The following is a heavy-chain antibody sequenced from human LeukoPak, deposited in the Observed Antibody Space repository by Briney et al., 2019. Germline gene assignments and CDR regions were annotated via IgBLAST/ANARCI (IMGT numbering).Heavy chain of an antibody. D-gene: IGHD6-6*01. V-gene: IGHV4-59*01. CDR3: ARGTSFEYSSSSQYYYYYGMDV. J-gene: IGHJ6*02. CDR2: IYYSGST. CDR1: GGCISSYY. Sequence: SETLSLTCTVSGGCISSYYWSWIRQPPGKGLEWIGYIYYSGSTNYNPSLKSRVTISVDTSKNQFSLKLSSVTAADTAVYYCARGTSFEYSSSSQYYYYYGMDVWGQGTTVTVSS.